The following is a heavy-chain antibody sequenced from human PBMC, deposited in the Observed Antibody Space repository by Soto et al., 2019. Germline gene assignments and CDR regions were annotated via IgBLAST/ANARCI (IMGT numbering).Heavy chain of an antibody. J-gene: IGHJ4*02. CDR3: ARARNYYDSSDY. D-gene: IGHD3-22*01. V-gene: IGHV3-11*05. Sequence: GGSLRLSCAASGFTFSDYYMGWIRQAPGKGLEWVSYISSSSSYTNYADSVKGRFTISRDNAKNSLYLQMNSLRAEDTAVYYCARARNYYDSSDYWGQGTLVTVSS. CDR1: GFTFSDYY. CDR2: ISSSSSYT.